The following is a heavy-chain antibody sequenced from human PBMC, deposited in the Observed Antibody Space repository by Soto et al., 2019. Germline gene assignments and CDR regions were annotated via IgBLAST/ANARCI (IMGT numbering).Heavy chain of an antibody. J-gene: IGHJ3*02. V-gene: IGHV3-23*01. D-gene: IGHD6-19*01. CDR3: AKDQDPIAVARSGAFDI. CDR1: GFSFSSYA. CDR2: ISGSGDST. Sequence: EVQLLESGGDLVQPGGSLRVSCAASGFSFSSYAMSWVRQAPGKGLEWVSVISGSGDSTFHADSVEGRFTISKDNSKNSLYLQMNSLRAEDTALYYCAKDQDPIAVARSGAFDIWGQGTMVTVSS.